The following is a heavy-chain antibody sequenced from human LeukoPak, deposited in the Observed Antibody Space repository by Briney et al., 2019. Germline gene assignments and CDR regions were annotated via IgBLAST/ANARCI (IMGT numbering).Heavy chain of an antibody. Sequence: SETLSLTCTVSGGSISSYYWSWIRQPPGKGLEWIGYIYYSGSTNYNPSLKSRVTISVDTSKNQFSLKLSSVTAADTAVYYCARYSSYAAEYFQHWGQGTLVTVSS. V-gene: IGHV4-59*01. CDR3: ARYSSYAAEYFQH. CDR1: GGSISSYY. D-gene: IGHD5-12*01. CDR2: IYYSGST. J-gene: IGHJ1*01.